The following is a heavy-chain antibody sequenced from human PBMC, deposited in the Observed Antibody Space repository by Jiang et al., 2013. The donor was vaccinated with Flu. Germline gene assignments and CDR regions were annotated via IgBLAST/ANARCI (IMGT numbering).Heavy chain of an antibody. CDR2: INHSGST. D-gene: IGHD3-22*01. Sequence: PSETLSLTCAVYGGSFSGYYWSWIRQPPGKGLEWIGEINHSGSTNYNPSLKSRVTISVDTSKNQFSLKLSSVTAADTAVYYCARHNYYDSSGMGIWGQGTMVTVSS. CDR3: ARHNYYDSSGMGI. J-gene: IGHJ3*02. V-gene: IGHV4-34*01. CDR1: GGSFSGYY.